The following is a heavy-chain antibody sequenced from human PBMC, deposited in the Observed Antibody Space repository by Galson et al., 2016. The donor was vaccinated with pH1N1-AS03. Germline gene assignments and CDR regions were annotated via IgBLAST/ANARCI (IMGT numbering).Heavy chain of an antibody. CDR3: ARERDSSSSSIFVY. CDR1: GGTFSTNG. D-gene: IGHD6-6*01. J-gene: IGHJ4*02. Sequence: SVKVSCKASGGTFSTNGSTWVRQAPGQGLEWMGRIIPMLGRGNYAQKFQGRVTIIADISTSTTYMELSNLTSEDTAIYYCARERDSSSSSIFVYWGQGTQVTVPS. CDR2: IIPMLGRG. V-gene: IGHV1-69*04.